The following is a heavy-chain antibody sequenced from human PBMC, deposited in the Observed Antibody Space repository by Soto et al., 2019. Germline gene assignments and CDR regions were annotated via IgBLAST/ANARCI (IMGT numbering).Heavy chain of an antibody. CDR2: IYPDDSDT. J-gene: IGHJ4*02. CDR3: ARADLVSAYYFDY. V-gene: IGHV5-51*01. D-gene: IGHD1-26*01. Sequence: GESLKISCKGSGYSFNNYWIAWVRQMPGKGLEWMGIIYPDDSDTRYSPSFQGQVTISADKSISTACLQWSSLKASDTAMYYCARADLVSAYYFDYWGQGTLVTVSS. CDR1: GYSFNNYW.